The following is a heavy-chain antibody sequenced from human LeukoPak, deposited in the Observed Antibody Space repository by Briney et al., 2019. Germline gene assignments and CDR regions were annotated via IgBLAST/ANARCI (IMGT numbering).Heavy chain of an antibody. V-gene: IGHV1-69*04. D-gene: IGHD5-12*01. J-gene: IGHJ3*02. CDR3: ARAYSGYDYRGAFDI. CDR2: IIPILGTA. CDR1: GGTFSSNA. Sequence: ASVKVSCKASGGTFSSNAISWVRQAPGQGLEWMGRIIPILGTANYAQKFQGRVTITADKSTSTAYMELSSLRSEDTAVYYCARAYSGYDYRGAFDIWGQGTMVTVSS.